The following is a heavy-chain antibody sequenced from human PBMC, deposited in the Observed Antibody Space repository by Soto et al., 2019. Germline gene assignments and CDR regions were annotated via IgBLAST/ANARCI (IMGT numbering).Heavy chain of an antibody. J-gene: IGHJ5*02. CDR1: GDSISRGGYY. CDR2: IYYSRST. D-gene: IGHD1-1*01. Sequence: TLSLTCTVSGDSISRGGYYWSWIRHHPGKGLEWIGYIYYSRSTYYNASLKSRVTISVDTSKNPFSLKLSSVTAADTAVNYCARSQIMTTEMNQYDPWAQRSL. CDR3: ARSQIMTTEMNQYDP. V-gene: IGHV4-31*03.